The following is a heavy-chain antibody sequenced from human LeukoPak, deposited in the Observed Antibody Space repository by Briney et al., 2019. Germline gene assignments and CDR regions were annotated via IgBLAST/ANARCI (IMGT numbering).Heavy chain of an antibody. CDR1: GGSFSGYY. CDR2: INHSGST. D-gene: IGHD2-2*01. Sequence: KPSETLSLTCAVYGGSFSGYYWSWIRQPPGKGLEWIGEINHSGSTNYNPSLKSRVTISVDTSKNQFSLKLSSVTAADTAAYYCARSARYCSSTSCYWSWFDPWGQGTLVTVSS. J-gene: IGHJ5*02. V-gene: IGHV4-34*01. CDR3: ARSARYCSSTSCYWSWFDP.